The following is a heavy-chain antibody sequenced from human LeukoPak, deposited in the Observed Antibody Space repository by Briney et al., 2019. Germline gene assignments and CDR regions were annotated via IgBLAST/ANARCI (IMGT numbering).Heavy chain of an antibody. V-gene: IGHV4-38-2*02. D-gene: IGHD3-16*02. J-gene: IGHJ4*02. CDR2: VYHSGST. CDR3: ARGPYYDYVWGSYRQQNYFDY. Sequence: SETLSLTCTVSSYSISSGYYWGWIRQPPGKGLEWIGSVYHSGSTYYNPSLKSRVTISVDTSKNQFSLKLSSVTAADTAVYYCARGPYYDYVWGSYRQQNYFDYWGQGTLVTVSS. CDR1: SYSISSGYY.